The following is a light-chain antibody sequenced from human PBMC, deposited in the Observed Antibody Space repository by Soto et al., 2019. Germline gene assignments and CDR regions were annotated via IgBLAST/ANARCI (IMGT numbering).Light chain of an antibody. CDR3: QQYNNWPPLT. J-gene: IGKJ4*01. CDR2: GAS. V-gene: IGKV3-15*01. CDR1: QSVTSN. Sequence: EFVLTQSPATLSVSPGERATLSCRASQSVTSNYLAWYQQKPGQAPRLLMFGASTRATGIPARFSGSGSGTEFTLTISSLQSEDFAVYYCQQYNNWPPLTFGGGTKVDIK.